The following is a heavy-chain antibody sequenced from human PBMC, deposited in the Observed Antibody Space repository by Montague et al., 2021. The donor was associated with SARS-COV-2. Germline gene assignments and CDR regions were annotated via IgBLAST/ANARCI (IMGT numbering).Heavy chain of an antibody. CDR2: MNPNSGNT. CDR3: ARGGLKLKYYDILTGHHYFYYMDV. D-gene: IGHD3-9*01. Sequence: SVKVSCKASGYTFTSYDINWVRQATGQRLEWMGWMNPNSGNTSYAQKFQGRVTMTRNTSISTAYMELSSLRSEDTAVYYCARGGLKLKYYDILTGHHYFYYMDVWGQGTTVTVSS. J-gene: IGHJ6*02. CDR1: GYTFTSYD. V-gene: IGHV1-8*01.